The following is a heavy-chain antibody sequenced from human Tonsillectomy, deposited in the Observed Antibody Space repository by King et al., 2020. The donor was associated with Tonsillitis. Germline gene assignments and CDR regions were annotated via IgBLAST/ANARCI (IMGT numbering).Heavy chain of an antibody. Sequence: VQLVESGGGVVQPGRSLRLSCAASGFTFSSYGMHWVRQAPGKGLEWVAVIWYDGSNKYYADSVKGRFTISRDKSKNTLYLQMNSLRAEDTAVYYCARDRKGFGGGDHGMDVWGQGTTVTVSS. V-gene: IGHV3-33*01. CDR1: GFTFSSYG. CDR3: ARDRKGFGGGDHGMDV. D-gene: IGHD3-10*01. J-gene: IGHJ6*02. CDR2: IWYDGSNK.